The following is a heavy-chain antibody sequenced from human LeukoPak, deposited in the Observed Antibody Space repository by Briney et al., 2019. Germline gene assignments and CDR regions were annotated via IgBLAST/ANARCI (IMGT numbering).Heavy chain of an antibody. J-gene: IGHJ4*02. Sequence: GGSLRLSCAASGFTVSSNYMSWVRQAPGKGLEWVSVIYSGGSTYYSDSVTGRLTISRDNSKNTLYLQMNSLRAEATAVYYCARVVGGMVRGDYFDYWGQGTLVTVSS. CDR2: IYSGGST. CDR1: GFTVSSNY. D-gene: IGHD3-10*01. V-gene: IGHV3-66*01. CDR3: ARVVGGMVRGDYFDY.